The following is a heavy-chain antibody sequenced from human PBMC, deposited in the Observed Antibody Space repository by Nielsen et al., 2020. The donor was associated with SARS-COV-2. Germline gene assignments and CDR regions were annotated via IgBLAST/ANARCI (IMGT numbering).Heavy chain of an antibody. D-gene: IGHD3-10*01. CDR3: ASGLLWFGAPIDY. V-gene: IGHV3-30-3*01. CDR1: GFTFSSYA. Sequence: GGSLRLSCAASGFTFSSYAMHWVRQAPGKGLEWVAVISYDGSNKYYADSVKGRFTISRDNSKNTLYLQMNSLRAEDTAVYYCASGLLWFGAPIDYWGQGTLVTVSS. J-gene: IGHJ4*02. CDR2: ISYDGSNK.